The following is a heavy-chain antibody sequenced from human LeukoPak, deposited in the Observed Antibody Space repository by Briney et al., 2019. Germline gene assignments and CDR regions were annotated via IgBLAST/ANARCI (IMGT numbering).Heavy chain of an antibody. Sequence: RSSEALSLTCAVYGGSFSSYYWSWIRQPAGKGLEWIGRIYTSGSTNYNPSLKSRVTMSVDTSKNQFSLKLSSVTAADTAVYYCARDTRIAAAGTGPVYYYYMDVWGKGTTVTISS. CDR3: ARDTRIAAAGTGPVYYYYMDV. D-gene: IGHD6-13*01. V-gene: IGHV4-4*07. CDR1: GGSFSSYY. J-gene: IGHJ6*03. CDR2: IYTSGST.